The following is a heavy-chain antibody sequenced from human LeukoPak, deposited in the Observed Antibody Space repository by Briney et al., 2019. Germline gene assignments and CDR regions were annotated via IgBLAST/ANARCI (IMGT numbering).Heavy chain of an antibody. D-gene: IGHD2-15*01. J-gene: IGHJ4*02. V-gene: IGHV4-61*01. CDR1: GGSISSSSYY. CDR3: ARLLAGCPGGRCRAHFDY. CDR2: IYYGGST. Sequence: PSETLSLTCTVSGGSISSSSYYWSWMRQPPGKGLEWIGYIYYGGSTNYNPSLKSRVSMSVDTSKNQFSLNLSSVTAADTAVYHCARLLAGCPGGRCRAHFDYWGQGTLVIVSS.